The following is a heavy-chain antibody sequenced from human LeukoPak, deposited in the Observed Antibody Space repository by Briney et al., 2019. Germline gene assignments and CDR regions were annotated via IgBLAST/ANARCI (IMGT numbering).Heavy chain of an antibody. J-gene: IGHJ4*02. CDR2: IHSGGST. CDR3: ARAQWLTEYYFDY. D-gene: IGHD6-19*01. Sequence: GGSLRLSCVASGLTVSSNYMNWVRQAPGEGLEWVSIIHSGGSTYYADSVEGRFIISRDDSKNTLFLQMNSLRDEDTAMYYCARAQWLTEYYFDYWGQGALVTVSS. V-gene: IGHV3-66*01. CDR1: GLTVSSNY.